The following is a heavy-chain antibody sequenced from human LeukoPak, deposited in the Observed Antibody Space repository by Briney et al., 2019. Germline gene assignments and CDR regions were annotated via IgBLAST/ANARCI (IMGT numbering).Heavy chain of an antibody. CDR3: ARVAYEQWLVRGGYMDV. Sequence: PGGSLRLSCAAPGFIFDDYGMSWVRQAPGKGLEWVSGINWNGGSTGYADSVKGRFTISRDNAKNSLYLQMNSLRAEDTALYHCARVAYEQWLVRGGYMDVWGKGTTVTISS. CDR1: GFIFDDYG. J-gene: IGHJ6*03. V-gene: IGHV3-20*01. D-gene: IGHD6-19*01. CDR2: INWNGGST.